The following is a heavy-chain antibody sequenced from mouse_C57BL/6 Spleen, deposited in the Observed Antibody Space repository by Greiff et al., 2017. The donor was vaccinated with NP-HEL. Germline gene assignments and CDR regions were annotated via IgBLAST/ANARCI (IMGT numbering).Heavy chain of an antibody. V-gene: IGHV5-9*01. CDR1: GFTFSSYT. CDR3: ARKDYGSSPWFAY. Sequence: EVMLVESGGGLVKPGGSLKLSCAASGFTFSSYTMSWVRQTPEKRLEWVATISGGGGNTYYPDSVKGRFTISRDNAKNTLYLQMSSLRSEDTALYYCARKDYGSSPWFAYWGQGTLVTVSA. J-gene: IGHJ3*01. D-gene: IGHD1-1*01. CDR2: ISGGGGNT.